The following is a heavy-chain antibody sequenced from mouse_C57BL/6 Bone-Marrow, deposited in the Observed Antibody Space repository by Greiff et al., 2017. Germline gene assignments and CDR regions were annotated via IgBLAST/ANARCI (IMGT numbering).Heavy chain of an antibody. CDR2: INPSTGGT. D-gene: IGHD2-12*01. J-gene: IGHJ2*01. Sequence: VQLQQSGPELVKPGASVKISCKASGYSFTGYYMNWVKQSPEKSLEWIGEINPSTGGTTYNQKFKAKATLTVDKSSSTAYMQLKSLTSEDSAVYYCARRGGSYDGNYWGQGTTLTVSS. CDR3: ARRGGSYDGNY. CDR1: GYSFTGYY. V-gene: IGHV1-42*01.